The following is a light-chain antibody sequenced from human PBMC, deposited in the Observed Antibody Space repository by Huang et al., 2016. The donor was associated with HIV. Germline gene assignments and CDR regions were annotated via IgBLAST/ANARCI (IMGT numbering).Light chain of an antibody. CDR1: QSLLHSDGYNY. J-gene: IGKJ4*01. V-gene: IGKV2-28*01. Sequence: DIVMTQSPLSLPVTPGEPASISCRSSQSLLHSDGYNYLDWYLQRPGQSPQLLIYLGSNRASGVPDRFSGSGSGTDFTLKISGLEAEDVGVYYCMQALQTPRTFGGGTKVEIK. CDR2: LGS. CDR3: MQALQTPRT.